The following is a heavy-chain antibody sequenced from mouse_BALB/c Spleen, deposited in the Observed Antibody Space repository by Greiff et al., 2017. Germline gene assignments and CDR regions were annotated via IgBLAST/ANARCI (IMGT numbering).Heavy chain of an antibody. CDR1: GYAFSSYW. CDR2: IYPGDGDT. V-gene: IGHV1-80*01. J-gene: IGHJ2*01. CDR3: ASVLTGGSYYFDY. Sequence: VHLVESGAELVRPGSSVKISCKASGYAFSSYWMNWVKQRPGQGLEWIGQIYPGDGDTNYNGKFKGKATLTADKSSSTAYMQLSSLTSEDSAVYFCASVLTGGSYYFDYWGQGTTLTVSS. D-gene: IGHD4-1*01.